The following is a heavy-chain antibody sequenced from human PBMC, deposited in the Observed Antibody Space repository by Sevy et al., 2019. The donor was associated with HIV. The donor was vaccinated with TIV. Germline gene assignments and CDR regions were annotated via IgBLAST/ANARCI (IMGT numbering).Heavy chain of an antibody. J-gene: IGHJ5*02. CDR2: MYYSGST. CDR1: GGSISSSSYY. D-gene: IGHD3-22*01. Sequence: SETLSLTCTVSGGSISSSSYYWGWIRQPPGKGLECIGSMYYSGSTYYNPSLKSRVTISVDTSKNQFSLKLSSVTAADTAVYYCARLYYYDSSGYYSPNWFDPWDQGTLVTVSS. CDR3: ARLYYYDSSGYYSPNWFDP. V-gene: IGHV4-39*01.